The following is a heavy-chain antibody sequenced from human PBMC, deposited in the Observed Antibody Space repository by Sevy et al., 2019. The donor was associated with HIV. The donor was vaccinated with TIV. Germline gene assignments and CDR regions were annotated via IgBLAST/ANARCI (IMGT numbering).Heavy chain of an antibody. CDR2: ISSVSTII. CDR1: GFSFNSYD. J-gene: IGHJ5*02. Sequence: GGSLRLSCAASGFSFNSYDMNWVRQAPGKGLEWVSSISSVSTIIYYADSVKGRFTISRDNSKNTLYLQMNSLRAEDTAVYYCARHSTTVTTLSWFDPWGQGTLVTVSS. CDR3: ARHSTTVTTLSWFDP. D-gene: IGHD4-17*01. V-gene: IGHV3-21*01.